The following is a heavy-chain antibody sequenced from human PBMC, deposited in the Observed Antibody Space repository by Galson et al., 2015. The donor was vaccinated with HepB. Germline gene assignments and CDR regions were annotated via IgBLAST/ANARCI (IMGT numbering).Heavy chain of an antibody. CDR1: GGSISSGDYY. Sequence: TLSLTCTVSGGSISSGDYYWSWIRQPPGKGLEWIGYIYYSGSTYYNPSLKSRVTISVDTSKNQFSLKLSSVTAADTAVYYCARRSPAAIRYNWFDPWGQGTLVTVSS. V-gene: IGHV4-30-4*01. CDR3: ARRSPAAIRYNWFDP. D-gene: IGHD2-2*01. CDR2: IYYSGST. J-gene: IGHJ5*02.